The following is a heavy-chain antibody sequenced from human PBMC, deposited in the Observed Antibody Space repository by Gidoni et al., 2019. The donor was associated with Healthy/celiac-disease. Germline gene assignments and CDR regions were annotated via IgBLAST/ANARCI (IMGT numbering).Heavy chain of an antibody. CDR2: IYYSGST. CDR3: ARLARLDYYYGMDV. V-gene: IGHV4-59*01. D-gene: IGHD6-6*01. CDR1: GGSISSYY. Sequence: QVQLQESGPGLVKPSETLSLTCTVSGGSISSYYWRWIRQPPGKGLEWIGYIYYSGSTNYNPSLKSRVTISVDTSKNQFSLKLSSVTAADTAVYYCARLARLDYYYGMDVWGQGTTVTVSS. J-gene: IGHJ6*02.